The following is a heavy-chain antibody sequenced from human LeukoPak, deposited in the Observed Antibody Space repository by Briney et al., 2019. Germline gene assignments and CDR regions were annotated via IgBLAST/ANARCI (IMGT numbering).Heavy chain of an antibody. CDR2: MNPNSGNT. Sequence: ASVKASCKASGYTFTSYDINWVRQATGQGLEWMGWMNPNSGNTGYAQKFQGRVTMTDDTSSDTAYMELSSLSSGDTALYYCAIYCSSTTCLKAFDIWGQGTMVTVSS. CDR3: AIYCSSTTCLKAFDI. D-gene: IGHD2-2*01. J-gene: IGHJ3*02. CDR1: GYTFTSYD. V-gene: IGHV1-8*01.